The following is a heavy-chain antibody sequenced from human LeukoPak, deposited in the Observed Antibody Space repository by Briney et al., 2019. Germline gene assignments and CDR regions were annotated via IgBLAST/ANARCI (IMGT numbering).Heavy chain of an antibody. D-gene: IGHD3-3*01. CDR1: GYTLTELS. CDR2: FDPEDGET. Sequence: ASVKVSCKVSGYTLTELSMHWVRQAPGKGLEWMGGFDPEDGETIYAQRFQGRVTMTEDTSTDTAYMELSSLRSEDTAVYYCATSGYYDFWSGYLDYWGQGTLVTVSS. V-gene: IGHV1-24*01. CDR3: ATSGYYDFWSGYLDY. J-gene: IGHJ4*02.